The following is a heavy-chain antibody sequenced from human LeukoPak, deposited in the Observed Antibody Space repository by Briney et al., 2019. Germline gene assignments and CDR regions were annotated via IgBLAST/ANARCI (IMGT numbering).Heavy chain of an antibody. CDR3: ARTLMGGGALDY. V-gene: IGHV3-23*01. Sequence: GGSLRLSCAASGFTFSSYAMSWVRQAPGKGLEWVSAISGSGGSTYYADSVKGRFTISRDNSKNTLYLQMNSLRVEDTAVYYCARTLMGGGALDYWGQGTLVTVSS. CDR2: ISGSGGST. J-gene: IGHJ4*02. CDR1: GFTFSSYA. D-gene: IGHD3-10*01.